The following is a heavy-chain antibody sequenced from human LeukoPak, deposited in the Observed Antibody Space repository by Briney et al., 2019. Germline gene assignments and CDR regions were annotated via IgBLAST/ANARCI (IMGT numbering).Heavy chain of an antibody. J-gene: IGHJ4*02. Sequence: SQTLFLTCTVSGGSISSGGYYWSWIRQPPGKGLEWIGYIYHSGSTYYNPSLKSRVTISVGRSKNQFSLKLSSVTAADTAVYYCAREAYGSGKDYWGQGTLVTVSS. V-gene: IGHV4-30-2*01. CDR2: IYHSGST. CDR1: GGSISSGGYY. D-gene: IGHD3-10*01. CDR3: AREAYGSGKDY.